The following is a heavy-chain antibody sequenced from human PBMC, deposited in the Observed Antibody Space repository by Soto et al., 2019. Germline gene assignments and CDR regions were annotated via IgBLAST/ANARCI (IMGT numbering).Heavy chain of an antibody. CDR2: ISSSGTFK. CDR1: GFTFRDFT. V-gene: IGHV3-21*01. J-gene: IGHJ5*02. Sequence: EVHLVESGGGLVKPGGSLRLSCAASGFTFRDFTMNWVRQAPGKGLEWVSSISSSGTFKYYADSLGGRFTISRDNAKNSLYLQLNSLRGEDTAXXXXARDDLYDSTGYDSWGQGTLVTV. D-gene: IGHD3-22*01. CDR3: ARDDLYDSTGYDS.